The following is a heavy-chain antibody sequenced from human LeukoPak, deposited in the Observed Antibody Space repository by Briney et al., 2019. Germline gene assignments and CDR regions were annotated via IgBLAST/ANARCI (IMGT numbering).Heavy chain of an antibody. Sequence: PSETLSLTCAVYGGFFSDKHWSWIRQTPGKGLQWIGEVDHSGSTNYSPSLKSRVTISVDTSKNQFSLKLSSVTAADTAVYYCASVVRGVIGNYYYYYMDVWGKGTTVIVSS. CDR2: VDHSGST. D-gene: IGHD3-10*01. V-gene: IGHV4-34*01. J-gene: IGHJ6*03. CDR1: GGFFSDKH. CDR3: ASVVRGVIGNYYYYYMDV.